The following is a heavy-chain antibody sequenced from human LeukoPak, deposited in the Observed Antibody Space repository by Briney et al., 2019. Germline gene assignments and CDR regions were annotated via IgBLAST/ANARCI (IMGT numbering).Heavy chain of an antibody. CDR1: EFTFSSYW. V-gene: IGHV3-7*01. CDR3: ARLGARQMLEY. D-gene: IGHD4-17*01. Sequence: GGSLRLSCAASEFTFSSYWMSWVRQAPGKGLEWVANIKQDGGQIYYLESVKGRFTVSRDNAKNSLYLQMNSLRAEDTAVYYCARLGARQMLEYWGQGTLVTVSS. J-gene: IGHJ4*02. CDR2: IKQDGGQI.